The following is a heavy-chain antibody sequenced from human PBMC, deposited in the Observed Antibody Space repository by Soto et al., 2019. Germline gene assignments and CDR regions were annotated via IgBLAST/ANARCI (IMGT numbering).Heavy chain of an antibody. CDR1: GASINTIPYY. J-gene: IGHJ6*02. D-gene: IGHD2-15*01. Sequence: NPSETLSLTCTVSGASINTIPYYWGWIRQSPGRGLEWIGSVYYSGFTYYNPSLKSRVTVFVDTSKNQFSLELTSVTAADTARYYCATTFDRGGYYDNHGMDVWGQGTTVTVSS. CDR2: VYYSGFT. V-gene: IGHV4-39*01. CDR3: ATTFDRGGYYDNHGMDV.